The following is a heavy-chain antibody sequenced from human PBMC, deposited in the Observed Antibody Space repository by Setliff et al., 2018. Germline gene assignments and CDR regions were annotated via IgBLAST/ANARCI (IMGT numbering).Heavy chain of an antibody. CDR2: MYYSGDT. CDR1: GGSVRGYY. J-gene: IGHJ4*02. CDR3: ARLPPLHTPMALTFDY. Sequence: KTSETLSLTCTVSGGSVRGYYWSWIRQPPGKGLEWIGYMYYSGDTNYNPSLKSRVTISVDTSKNRFSLELRSVTAADTAVYYCARLPPLHTPMALTFDYWGQGILVTVSS. D-gene: IGHD5-18*01. V-gene: IGHV4-59*08.